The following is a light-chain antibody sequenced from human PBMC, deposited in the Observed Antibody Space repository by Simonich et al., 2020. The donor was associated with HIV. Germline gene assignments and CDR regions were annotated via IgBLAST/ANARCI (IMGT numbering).Light chain of an antibody. J-gene: IGKJ3*01. CDR2: WAS. CDR3: QQYYSTPLT. V-gene: IGKV4-1*01. CDR1: QSVLYSSNNKNY. Sequence: IVMTPSPDSLAVSLGERATINCKSSQSVLYSSNNKNYLAWYQQKPGQPPQLLIYWASTRESGVPDRCSGSGSGTDFTLTISSLQAEDGAVYYCQQYYSTPLTFGPGTKVDIK.